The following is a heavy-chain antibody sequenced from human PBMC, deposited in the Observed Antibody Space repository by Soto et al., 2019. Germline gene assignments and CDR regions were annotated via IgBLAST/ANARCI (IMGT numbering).Heavy chain of an antibody. Sequence: SETLSLTCTVSGGSISSSSYYWGWIRQPPGKGLEWIGSIYYSGSTYYNPSLKSRVTISVDTSKNQFSLKLSSVTAADTAVYYCARRNPPQWLEQLHWFDPWGQVTLVTVSS. CDR1: GGSISSSSYY. D-gene: IGHD6-19*01. V-gene: IGHV4-39*07. J-gene: IGHJ5*02. CDR2: IYYSGST. CDR3: ARRNPPQWLEQLHWFDP.